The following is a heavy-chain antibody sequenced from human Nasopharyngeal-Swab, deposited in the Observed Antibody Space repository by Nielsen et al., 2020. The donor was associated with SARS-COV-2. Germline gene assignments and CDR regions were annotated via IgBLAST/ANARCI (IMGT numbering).Heavy chain of an antibody. Sequence: ASVKVSCKASGYTFTGYYMHWVRQAPGQGLEWMGWINPKSCCTNYAQKFQGWVTMTRDTSISPAYLELSRLRSDDTAVYYCARGLGAGDSVSNKYYYYYGMDVWGQGTTVTVSS. J-gene: IGHJ6*02. CDR3: ARGLGAGDSVSNKYYYYYGMDV. CDR1: GYTFTGYY. CDR2: INPKSCCT. V-gene: IGHV1-2*04. D-gene: IGHD5/OR15-5a*01.